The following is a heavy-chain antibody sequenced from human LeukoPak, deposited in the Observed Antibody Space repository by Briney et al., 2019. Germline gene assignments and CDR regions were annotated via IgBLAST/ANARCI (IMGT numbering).Heavy chain of an antibody. CDR2: ISSSSSYI. D-gene: IGHD6-19*01. Sequence: PGGSLRLSCAASGFTFSSYSMNWVRQAPGKGLEWASSISSSSSYIYYADSVKGRFTISRDNAKNSLYLQMNSLRAEDTAVYYCARGSGSGWYEGYYFDYWGQGTLVTVSS. J-gene: IGHJ4*02. CDR3: ARGSGSGWYEGYYFDY. V-gene: IGHV3-21*01. CDR1: GFTFSSYS.